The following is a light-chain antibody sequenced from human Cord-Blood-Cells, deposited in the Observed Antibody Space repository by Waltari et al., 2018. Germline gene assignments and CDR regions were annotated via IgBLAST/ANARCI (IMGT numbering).Light chain of an antibody. Sequence: QSALTQPASVSGSPGQSITISCTGTSSDVGSYNLVSWYQQHPGKAPKLMIYEGSKRPSGVSNRCSGSKSGNTASRTISGLQAEDEADYYCCSYAGSSTYVFGTGTKVTVL. V-gene: IGLV2-23*01. CDR2: EGS. J-gene: IGLJ1*01. CDR3: CSYAGSSTYV. CDR1: SSDVGSYNL.